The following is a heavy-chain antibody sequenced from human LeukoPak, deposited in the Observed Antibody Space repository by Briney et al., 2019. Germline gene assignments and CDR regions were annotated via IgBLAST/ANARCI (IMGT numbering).Heavy chain of an antibody. CDR3: ARESDYYDSSGYYYQY. V-gene: IGHV3-64*01. J-gene: IGHJ1*01. D-gene: IGHD3-22*01. CDR1: GFSFSNYA. Sequence: GGSLRLSCAASGFSFSNYAMYWVRQAPGKGLEYVSAISSNGGSTYYSNSVKGRFTISRDNSKNTLYLQMGSLGAEDMAVYYCARESDYYDSSGYYYQYWGQGTLVTVSS. CDR2: ISSNGGST.